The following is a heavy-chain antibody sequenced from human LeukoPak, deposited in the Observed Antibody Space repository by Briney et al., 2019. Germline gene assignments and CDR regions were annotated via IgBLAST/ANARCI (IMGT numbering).Heavy chain of an antibody. CDR3: ARRPYGSGSYYDY. V-gene: IGHV3-30*02. CDR2: IRCDGSNK. J-gene: IGHJ4*02. Sequence: GGPLRLPCAASGLLLSSYRMHCLPDAPDKAVVGVGYIRCDGSNKYYADSVKGRVTISRDNYKNTLYLQMNGLRAEDTAVYYCARRPYGSGSYYDYWGQATLVTDSS. CDR1: GLLLSSYR. D-gene: IGHD3-10*01.